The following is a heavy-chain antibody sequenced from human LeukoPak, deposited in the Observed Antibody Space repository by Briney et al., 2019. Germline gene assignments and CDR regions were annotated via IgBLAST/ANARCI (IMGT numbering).Heavy chain of an antibody. V-gene: IGHV4-61*02. CDR1: GGSISSGSYY. CDR3: ARGPKYYDILTGLPFDY. Sequence: SQTLSLTCTVSGGSISSGSYYWSWIRQPAGKGLEWIGRIYTSGSTNYNPSLKSRVTISADTSKNQFSLKLSSVTAADTAVYYCARGPKYYDILTGLPFDYWGQGTLVTVSS. J-gene: IGHJ4*02. D-gene: IGHD3-9*01. CDR2: IYTSGST.